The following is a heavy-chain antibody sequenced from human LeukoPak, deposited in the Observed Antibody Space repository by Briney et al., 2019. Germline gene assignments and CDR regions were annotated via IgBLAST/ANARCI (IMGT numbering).Heavy chain of an antibody. J-gene: IGHJ4*02. Sequence: AEPLSLICALWGYPLSIGYYLGWIRQPPGKGLEWIGSIYHSGSTYHNPSLKSRDTILVNTTKNQFSLKLSSVTAADTAVYYCARVDILTGFDYWGQGTLVTVPS. CDR1: GYPLSIGYY. CDR2: IYHSGST. CDR3: ARVDILTGFDY. D-gene: IGHD3-9*01. V-gene: IGHV4-38-2*01.